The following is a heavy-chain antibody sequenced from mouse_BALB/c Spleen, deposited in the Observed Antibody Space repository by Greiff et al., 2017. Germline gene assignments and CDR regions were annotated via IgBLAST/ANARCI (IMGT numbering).Heavy chain of an antibody. Sequence: EVQLQQSGAELVRPGALVKLSCKASGFNIKDTYMHWVKQRPEQGLEWIGRIDPANGNTKYDPKFQGKATITADTSSNTAYLQLSSLTSEDTAVYYCATSTMITRAYWGQGTLVTVSA. CDR2: IDPANGNT. CDR3: ATSTMITRAY. D-gene: IGHD2-4*01. V-gene: IGHV14-3*02. J-gene: IGHJ3*01. CDR1: GFNIKDTY.